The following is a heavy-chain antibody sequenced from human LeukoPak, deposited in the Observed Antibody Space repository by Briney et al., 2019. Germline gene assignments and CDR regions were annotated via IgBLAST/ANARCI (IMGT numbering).Heavy chain of an antibody. CDR3: ARDPYGSGSYSFAYYYYYYGMDV. V-gene: IGHV3-21*01. J-gene: IGHJ6*04. Sequence: GGSLRLSCAASGFTFSSYSMNWVRQAPGMGLEWVSSISSSSSYIYYADSVKGRFTISRDNAKNSLYLQMNSLRAEDTAVYYCARDPYGSGSYSFAYYYYYYGMDVWGKGTTVTVSS. D-gene: IGHD3-10*01. CDR2: ISSSSSYI. CDR1: GFTFSSYS.